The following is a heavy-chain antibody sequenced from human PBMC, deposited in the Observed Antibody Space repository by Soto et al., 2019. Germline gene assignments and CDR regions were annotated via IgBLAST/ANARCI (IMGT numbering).Heavy chain of an antibody. J-gene: IGHJ6*02. V-gene: IGHV3-30-3*01. Sequence: QVQLVESGGGVVQPGRSLRLSCAASGFTFIRYAMHWVRQAPGKGLEWVAVISFDGSTEYYADSVKGRFTISIDNSKNTVYLHMNILSSKDTAVYDCSRSRHGTGIYTHFYYGLDVWGQGTTVTVSS. CDR3: SRSRHGTGIYTHFYYGLDV. D-gene: IGHD3-10*01. CDR2: ISFDGSTE. CDR1: GFTFIRYA.